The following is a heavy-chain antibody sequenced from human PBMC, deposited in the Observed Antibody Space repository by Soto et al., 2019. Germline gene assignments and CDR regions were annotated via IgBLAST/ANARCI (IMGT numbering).Heavy chain of an antibody. V-gene: IGHV4-31*03. J-gene: IGHJ5*02. CDR2: IYYSGST. CDR3: ARDLRGRTMVRGANWFDP. D-gene: IGHD3-10*01. Sequence: QVQLQESGPGLVKPSQTLSLTCTVSGGSISSGGYYWSWIRQHPGKGLEWIGYIYYSGSTYYNPYLKSRVTISVDTSKNQFSLKLSSVTAADTAVYYCARDLRGRTMVRGANWFDPWGQGTLVTVSS. CDR1: GGSISSGGYY.